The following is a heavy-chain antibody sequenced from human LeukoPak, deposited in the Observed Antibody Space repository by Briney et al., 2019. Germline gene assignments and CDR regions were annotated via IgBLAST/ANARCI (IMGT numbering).Heavy chain of an antibody. CDR3: ARDHTREYYDFWSGYYYNWFDP. J-gene: IGHJ5*02. D-gene: IGHD3-3*01. V-gene: IGHV4-34*01. Sequence: SETLSLTCAVYGGSFSGYYWSWIRQPPGKGLEWIGEINHSGSTNYNPSLKSRVTISVDTSKNQFSLKLSSVTAADTAVYYCARDHTREYYDFWSGYYYNWFDPWGQGTLVTVSS. CDR2: INHSGST. CDR1: GGSFSGYY.